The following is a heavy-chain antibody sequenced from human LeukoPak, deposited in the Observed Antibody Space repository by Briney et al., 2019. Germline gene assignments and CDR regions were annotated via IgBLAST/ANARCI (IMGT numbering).Heavy chain of an antibody. J-gene: IGHJ3*02. Sequence: SETLSLTCAVYGGSFSGYYWSWIRQPPGKGLEWIGEINHSGSTNYNPSLKSRVTISVDTSKNQFSLKLSSVTAADTAVYCCARGDKYSSGWYSLSVAFDIWGQGTMVTVSS. CDR3: ARGDKYSSGWYSLSVAFDI. D-gene: IGHD6-19*01. CDR1: GGSFSGYY. V-gene: IGHV4-34*01. CDR2: INHSGST.